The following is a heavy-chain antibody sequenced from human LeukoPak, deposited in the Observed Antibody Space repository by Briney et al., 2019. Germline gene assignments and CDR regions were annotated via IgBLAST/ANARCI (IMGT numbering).Heavy chain of an antibody. D-gene: IGHD2/OR15-2a*01. CDR2: ISGSGGST. V-gene: IGHV3-23*01. J-gene: IGHJ3*02. CDR1: GVTFSSYA. Sequence: PGGSLRLSCAASGVTFSSYAMSWVRQAPGKGLEGVSAISGSGGSTYYADSVNGRFTISTDNSKNTLYLQMNSLRAEDTAVYYCAKDVSAPFPIWGQGTMVTVSS. CDR3: AKDVSAPFPI.